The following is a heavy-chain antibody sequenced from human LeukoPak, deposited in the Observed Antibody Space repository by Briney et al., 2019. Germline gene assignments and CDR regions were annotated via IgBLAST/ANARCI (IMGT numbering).Heavy chain of an antibody. Sequence: SETLSLTCTVSGGSISSYYWRWIRQPPGKGLEWIGYIYYSGSTNYNPSLKSRVTISVDTSKNQFSLKLSSVTAADTAVYYCARDHGGSYYFDYWGQGTLVTVSS. J-gene: IGHJ4*02. D-gene: IGHD2-15*01. V-gene: IGHV4-59*01. CDR1: GGSISSYY. CDR2: IYYSGST. CDR3: ARDHGGSYYFDY.